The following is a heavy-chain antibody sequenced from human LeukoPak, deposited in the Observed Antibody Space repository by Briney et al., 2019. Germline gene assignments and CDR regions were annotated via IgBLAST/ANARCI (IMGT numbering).Heavy chain of an antibody. CDR3: ARGTSGYAPHDY. Sequence: GASVNVSCKASGYTFNSYYMHWVRQAPGQGLEWMGIINPSGGSTSSAQKFQGRVTMTRDTSTSTVYMELSSLRSEDTAVYYCARGTSGYAPHDYWGQGTLVTVSS. CDR1: GYTFNSYY. V-gene: IGHV1-46*02. J-gene: IGHJ4*02. D-gene: IGHD5-12*01. CDR2: INPSGGST.